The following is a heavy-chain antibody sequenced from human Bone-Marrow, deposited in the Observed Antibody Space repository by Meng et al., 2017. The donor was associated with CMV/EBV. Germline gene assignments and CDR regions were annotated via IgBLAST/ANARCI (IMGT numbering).Heavy chain of an antibody. D-gene: IGHD3-3*01. CDR2: ISYDGSNK. Sequence: GGSLRLSCAASGFTFSSYAMHWVRQAPGKGLEWVAVISYDGSNKYYADSVKGRFTISRDNSKNTLYLQMNSLRAEDTAVYYCAKGWSELRFLEWLWGDAFDIWGQGTMVTVSS. CDR3: AKGWSELRFLEWLWGDAFDI. J-gene: IGHJ3*02. CDR1: GFTFSSYA. V-gene: IGHV3-30*04.